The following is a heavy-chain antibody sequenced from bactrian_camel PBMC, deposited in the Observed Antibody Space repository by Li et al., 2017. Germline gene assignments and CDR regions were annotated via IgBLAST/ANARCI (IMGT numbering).Heavy chain of an antibody. CDR1: EFTSSTYS. V-gene: IGHV3S6*01. CDR3: AASPSDWAFMY. Sequence: HVQLVESGGGLVQPGGSLRLSCAASEFTSSTYSMSWIRQTPEKGFEWISGIDSGGKLAYYADSVKGRFTISQDNANDALYLQLNSLKTEDTAMYYCAASPSDWAFMYWGQGTQVTVS. D-gene: IGHD2*01. J-gene: IGHJ4*01. CDR2: IDSGGKLA.